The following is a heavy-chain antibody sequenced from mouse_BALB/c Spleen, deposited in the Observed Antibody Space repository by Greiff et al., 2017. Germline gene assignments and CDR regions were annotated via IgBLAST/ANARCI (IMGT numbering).Heavy chain of an antibody. J-gene: IGHJ2*01. CDR2: ISYSGST. D-gene: IGHD1-2*01. CDR1: GYSITSDYA. V-gene: IGHV3-2*02. CDR3: AREEYYGPFDY. Sequence: EVKLVESGPGLVKPSQSLSLTCTVTGYSITSDYAWNWIRQFPGNKLEWMGYISYSGSTSYNPSLKSRISITRDTSKNQFFLQLNSVTTEDTATYYCAREEYYGPFDYWGQGTTLTVSS.